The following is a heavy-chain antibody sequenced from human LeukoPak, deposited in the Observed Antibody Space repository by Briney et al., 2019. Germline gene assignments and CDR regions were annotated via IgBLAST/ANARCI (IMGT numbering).Heavy chain of an antibody. D-gene: IGHD5-18*01. V-gene: IGHV1-18*01. CDR3: ARRGSVDTPMSNWEWWY. CDR2: ISTYNGDT. CDR1: GYTFTTYA. J-gene: IGHJ4*02. Sequence: ASLKVSCMASGYTFTTYAISWLRQAPGQGLEWMGWISTYNGDTNYAQKLQRRVTLTTDTSTSTVYMELRSLRSDDTAVYYGARRGSVDTPMSNWEWWYWGQGTLVTVSS.